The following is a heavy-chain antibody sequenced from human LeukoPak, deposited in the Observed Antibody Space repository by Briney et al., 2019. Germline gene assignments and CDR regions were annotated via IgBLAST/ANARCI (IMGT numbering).Heavy chain of an antibody. CDR2: IGTAGDT. Sequence: GGSLRLSCAASGFTFSSYDMHWVRQATGKGLEWVSAIGTAGDTYYPGSVKGRFTISRENAKNSLYLQMNSLRAEDTAVYYCARVVGATVSDDYWGQGTLVTVSS. J-gene: IGHJ4*02. CDR3: ARVVGATVSDDY. D-gene: IGHD1-26*01. V-gene: IGHV3-13*01. CDR1: GFTFSSYD.